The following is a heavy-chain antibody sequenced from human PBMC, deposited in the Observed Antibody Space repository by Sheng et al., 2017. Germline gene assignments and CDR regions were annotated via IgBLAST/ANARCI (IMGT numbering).Heavy chain of an antibody. J-gene: IGHJ6*03. CDR1: GGSFSGYY. CDR3: ARRKGGYSYRFPSYYYYMDVR. V-gene: IGHV4-34*01. CDR2: INHSGST. D-gene: IGHD5-18*01. Sequence: QVQLQQWGAGLLKPSETLSLTCAVYGGSFSGYYWSWIRQPPGEGAWSGVGEINHSGSTNYNPSLKSRVTISVDTSKNQFSLKLSSVTAADTAVYYCARRKGGYSYRFPSYYYYMDVRGTKGPRSPSP.